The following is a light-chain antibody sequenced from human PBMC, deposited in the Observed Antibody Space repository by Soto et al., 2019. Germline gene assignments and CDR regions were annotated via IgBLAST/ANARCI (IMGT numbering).Light chain of an antibody. CDR3: QQYNSYST. Sequence: DIQMTQSPSTLSASVGDRVTIICRASQSISSLLAWYQQKPGKAPKLLIYKASTLESGVPSRFSGSGSGTEFTLTISGLQPDDFATYYCQQYNSYSTFGQGTKQEMK. CDR1: QSISSL. CDR2: KAS. V-gene: IGKV1-5*03. J-gene: IGKJ2*01.